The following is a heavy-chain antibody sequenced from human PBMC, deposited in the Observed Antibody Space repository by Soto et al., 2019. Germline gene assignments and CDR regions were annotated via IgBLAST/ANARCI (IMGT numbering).Heavy chain of an antibody. Sequence: QLQLQESGSGLVKPSQTLSLTCAVSGGSISSGGYSWSWLRQPPGKGLEWIGYIYPSGSTYYNPSLKGQVTISVDRSKNQFSRTLSSVTAADTAVYYCARVPGPWGQGTLVTVSS. CDR1: GGSISSGGYS. V-gene: IGHV4-30-2*01. J-gene: IGHJ5*02. CDR2: IYPSGST. CDR3: ARVPGP. D-gene: IGHD3-10*01.